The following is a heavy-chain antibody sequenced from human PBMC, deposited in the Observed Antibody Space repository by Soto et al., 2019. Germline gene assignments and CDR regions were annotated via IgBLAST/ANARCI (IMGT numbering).Heavy chain of an antibody. V-gene: IGHV1-18*04. Sequence: QVQLVQSGAEVKKPGASVKVSCKASGYTFTSYGISWVRQAPGQGLEWMGWISAYNGNTNYAQKPQGRVTMTTDTSTSTAYMGLRSLRSDHTAVYYCAGAGQYYEFLEWLLPPEYYYYGMDVWGQGTTVTVSS. CDR1: GYTFTSYG. J-gene: IGHJ6*02. D-gene: IGHD3-3*01. CDR3: AGAGQYYEFLEWLLPPEYYYYGMDV. CDR2: ISAYNGNT.